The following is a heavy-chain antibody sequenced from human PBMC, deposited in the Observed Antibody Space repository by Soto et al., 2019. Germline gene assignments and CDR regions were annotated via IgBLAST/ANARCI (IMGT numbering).Heavy chain of an antibody. V-gene: IGHV4-34*01. Sequence: PSETLSLTCAVYGGSLSGYYWSWIRQPPGKGLEWIGEINHSGSTNYNPSLKSRVTISVDTSKNQFSLKLSSVTAADTAVYYCASIAAPGGGDIWGQGTMVTVSS. CDR2: INHSGST. CDR3: ASIAAPGGGDI. D-gene: IGHD6-6*01. J-gene: IGHJ3*02. CDR1: GGSLSGYY.